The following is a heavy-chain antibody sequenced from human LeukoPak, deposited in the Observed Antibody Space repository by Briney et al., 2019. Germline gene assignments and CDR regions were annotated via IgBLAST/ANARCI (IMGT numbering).Heavy chain of an antibody. V-gene: IGHV1-2*04. CDR1: GYTFTGYY. D-gene: IGHD4-17*01. J-gene: IGHJ4*02. Sequence: GASVKVSCKASGYTFTGYYMHWVRQAPGQGLEWMGWINPNSGGTNYAQKFQGWVTMTRDTSISTAYMELSRLRSDDTAVYYCARGPPDYGDYLFDYWGQGTLVTVSS. CDR2: INPNSGGT. CDR3: ARGPPDYGDYLFDY.